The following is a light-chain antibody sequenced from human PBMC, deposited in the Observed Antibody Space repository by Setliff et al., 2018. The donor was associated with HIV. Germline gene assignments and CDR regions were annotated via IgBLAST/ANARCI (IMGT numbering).Light chain of an antibody. Sequence: QPALAQPASVSGSPGQSITISCTGTSSDVGGYNYVSWYQQHPGKAPKLMIYDVSNRPSGVSYRFSGSKSGNTASLTISGLQAEDEADYYCRSYTSSSTYVFGTGTKVTVL. J-gene: IGLJ1*01. CDR3: RSYTSSSTYV. CDR2: DVS. CDR1: SSDVGGYNY. V-gene: IGLV2-14*03.